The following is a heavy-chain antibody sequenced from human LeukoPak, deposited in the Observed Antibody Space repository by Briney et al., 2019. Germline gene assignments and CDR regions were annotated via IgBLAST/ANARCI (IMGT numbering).Heavy chain of an antibody. D-gene: IGHD6-19*01. CDR2: INTDGKST. V-gene: IGHV3-74*01. CDR1: GFTFSDYW. Sequence: GGSLRLSCAASGFTFSDYWMHWVRQVPGKGLVWVSRINTDGKSTIYADSVKGRFTISRDNAKNTLYLQMNSLRGEDTGVYYCGRDESVSGPTTFDFCGQGTLVTVSS. CDR3: GRDESVSGPTTFDF. J-gene: IGHJ4*02.